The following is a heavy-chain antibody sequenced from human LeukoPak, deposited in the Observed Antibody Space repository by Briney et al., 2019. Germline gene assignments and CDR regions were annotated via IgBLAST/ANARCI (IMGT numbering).Heavy chain of an antibody. CDR3: AKDGLSYDGSTHVYYFQS. CDR2: IIYDGRHT. Sequence: PGGSLRLSCTASGFTFRMYAMSWVRQAPGKGLESVASIIYDGRHTYYAASVKGRFTISRDNSQSTLYLQMNSLRAEDTALYYCAKDGLSYDGSTHVYYFQSLGQGTLVTVSS. J-gene: IGHJ4*02. V-gene: IGHV3-23*01. CDR1: GFTFRMYA. D-gene: IGHD3-22*01.